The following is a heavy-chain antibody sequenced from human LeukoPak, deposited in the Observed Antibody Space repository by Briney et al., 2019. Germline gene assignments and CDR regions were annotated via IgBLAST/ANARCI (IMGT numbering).Heavy chain of an antibody. Sequence: ASVKVSCKASGYTFTGYYMHWARQAPGQGLEWMGWINPNSGGTNYAQKFQGRVTMTRDTSISTAYMELSRLRSDDTAVYYCERASDYVWGSYRYSPFDIWGQGTMVTVSS. J-gene: IGHJ3*02. CDR3: ERASDYVWGSYRYSPFDI. CDR2: INPNSGGT. V-gene: IGHV1-2*02. CDR1: GYTFTGYY. D-gene: IGHD3-16*02.